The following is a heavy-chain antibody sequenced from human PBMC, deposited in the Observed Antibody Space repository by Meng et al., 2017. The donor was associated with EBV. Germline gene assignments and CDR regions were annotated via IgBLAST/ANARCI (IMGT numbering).Heavy chain of an antibody. J-gene: IGHJ4*02. CDR3: VRELVGGTFDY. CDR2: IIPAGGNT. V-gene: IGHV1-46*01. D-gene: IGHD1/OR15-1a*01. Sequence: QVQVGQFGAEVKKPGASVKVSCKASGYTFTSYYLHWVRQAPGQGLEWMGIIIPAGGNTNYAQKFRGRFTMTRDTSTSTVYMDLSILTSEDTAVYYCVRELVGGTFDYWGQGTLVTVSS. CDR1: GYTFTSYY.